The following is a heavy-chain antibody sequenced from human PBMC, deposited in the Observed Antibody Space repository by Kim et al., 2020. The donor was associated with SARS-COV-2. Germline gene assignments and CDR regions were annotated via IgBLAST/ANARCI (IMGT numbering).Heavy chain of an antibody. J-gene: IGHJ4*02. CDR2: ISAYNGNT. CDR1: GYTFTSYG. Sequence: ASVKVSCKASGYTFTSYGISWVRQAPGQGLEWMGWISAYNGNTNYAQKLQGRVTMTTDTSTSTAYMELRSLRSDDTAVYYCASSSRGGDPYYYFDYWGQGPLVPVSS. V-gene: IGHV1-18*01. D-gene: IGHD2-21*01. CDR3: ASSSRGGDPYYYFDY.